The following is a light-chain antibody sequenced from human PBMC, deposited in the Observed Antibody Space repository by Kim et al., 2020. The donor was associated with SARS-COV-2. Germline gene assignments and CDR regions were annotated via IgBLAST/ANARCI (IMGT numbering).Light chain of an antibody. CDR3: QQYKSYPWT. V-gene: IGKV1-5*03. CDR2: KES. CDR1: RNIATW. Sequence: DIQMTQSPSTLSASIGDRVTITCRASRNIATWVAWYQQKPGEAPRLLIYKESNLKSGVPSRFSGSGSGTEFTLTTDSLQADDLATYYCQQYKSYPWTFGQGTKLEI. J-gene: IGKJ1*01.